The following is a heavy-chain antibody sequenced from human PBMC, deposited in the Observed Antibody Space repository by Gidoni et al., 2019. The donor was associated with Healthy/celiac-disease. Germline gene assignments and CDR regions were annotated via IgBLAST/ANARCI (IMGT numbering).Heavy chain of an antibody. V-gene: IGHV4-34*01. J-gene: IGHJ6*03. D-gene: IGHD3-10*01. CDR2: INHSGST. CDR1: GGSFSGYY. CDR3: ARGWGSGSYPLRYYYYYMDV. Sequence: HVQLQQWSAGLLTPSATLSLTCAVYGGSFSGYYCSWIRQPPGKGLEWIGEINHSGSTNYNPSLKSRVTISVDTSKNQFSLKLSSVTAADTAVYYCARGWGSGSYPLRYYYYYMDVWGKGTTVTVSS.